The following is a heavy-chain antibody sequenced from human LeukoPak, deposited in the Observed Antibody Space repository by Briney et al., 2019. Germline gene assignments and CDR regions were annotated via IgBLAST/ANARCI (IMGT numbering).Heavy chain of an antibody. J-gene: IGHJ5*02. V-gene: IGHV4-38-2*02. CDR1: GYSISSGYY. Sequence: SETLSLTCTVSGYSISSGYYWGWIRQPPGKGLEWIGSIYYYNPSLKSRVTISVDTSKKQFSLKLSSVTAADTAVYYCARGRPDGSGSYYKFDPWGQGTLVTVSS. D-gene: IGHD3-10*01. CDR2: IY. CDR3: ARGRPDGSGSYYKFDP.